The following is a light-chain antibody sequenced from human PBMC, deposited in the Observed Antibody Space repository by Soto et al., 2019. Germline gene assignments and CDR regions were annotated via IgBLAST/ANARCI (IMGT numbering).Light chain of an antibody. V-gene: IGKV3-20*01. CDR2: GAS. CDR1: QSVSSSY. J-gene: IGKJ1*01. CDR3: QQYGSSPPFT. Sequence: WTLPPGILALSDGEGAILSCRASQSVSSSYLAWYQQKPGQAPRLLIYGASSRATGIPDRFGGSGSGTDFTLTISRLEPEDFAVYYCQQYGSSPPFTFGQGTKV.